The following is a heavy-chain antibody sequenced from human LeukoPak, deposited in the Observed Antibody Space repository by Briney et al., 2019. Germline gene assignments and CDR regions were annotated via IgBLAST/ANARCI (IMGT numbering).Heavy chain of an antibody. Sequence: SETLSLTCAVSGVSISSNLWWTWVRQPPGKGLEWIAEIHHSGSINYNPSLKSRVTISVDKAKNQFSLNLNSVTAADTAVYYRARGGDRSFDYWGQGTLVTVSS. CDR2: IHHSGSI. CDR1: GVSISSNLW. CDR3: ARGGDRSFDY. V-gene: IGHV4-4*02. D-gene: IGHD3-10*01. J-gene: IGHJ4*02.